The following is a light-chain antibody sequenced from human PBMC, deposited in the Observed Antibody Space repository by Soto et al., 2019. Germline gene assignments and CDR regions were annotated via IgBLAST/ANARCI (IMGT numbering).Light chain of an antibody. CDR2: DVS. CDR1: SSDVGGYNY. V-gene: IGLV2-14*01. CDR3: SSYTSSSLYV. Sequence: QSALTQPACVSGSPGQSITISCTGTSSDVGGYNYVSWYQQRPGKAPKVMIYDVSNRPSGVSNRFSGSKSGNTASLTISGLQAEDEADYYCSSYTSSSLYVFGTGTKLTVV. J-gene: IGLJ1*01.